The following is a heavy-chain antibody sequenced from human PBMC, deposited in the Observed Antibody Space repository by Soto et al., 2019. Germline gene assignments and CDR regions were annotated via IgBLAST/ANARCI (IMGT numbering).Heavy chain of an antibody. Sequence: EVQLVESGGGLVKPGGSLRFSCAASGFTFSSYSMNWVRQAPGKGLEWVSSISSSSSYIYYADSVKGRFTISRDNAKNSLYLQMNSLRAEDTAVYYCARDEGGDWYFDLWGRGTLVTVSS. CDR1: GFTFSSYS. V-gene: IGHV3-21*01. J-gene: IGHJ2*01. CDR2: ISSSSSYI. CDR3: ARDEGGDWYFDL. D-gene: IGHD1-26*01.